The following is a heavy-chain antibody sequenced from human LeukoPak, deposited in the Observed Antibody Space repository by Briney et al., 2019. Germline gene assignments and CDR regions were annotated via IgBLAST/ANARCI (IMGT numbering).Heavy chain of an antibody. CDR1: GFTFSSYW. V-gene: IGHV3-30-3*01. CDR2: ISYDGSNK. CDR3: ARDSFSGNYYYYMDV. Sequence: GGSLRLSCAASGFTFSSYWMSWVRQAPGKGLEWVAVISYDGSNKYYADSVKGRFTISRDNSKNTLYLQMNSLRAEDTAVYYCARDSFSGNYYYYMDVWGKGTTVTVSS. D-gene: IGHD3-3*02. J-gene: IGHJ6*03.